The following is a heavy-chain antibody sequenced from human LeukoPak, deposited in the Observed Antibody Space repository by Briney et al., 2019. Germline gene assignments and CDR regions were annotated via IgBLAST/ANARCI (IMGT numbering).Heavy chain of an antibody. CDR1: GFSFDTYA. D-gene: IGHD3-3*01. J-gene: IGHJ6*02. Sequence: GRSLRLSCAASGFSFDTYAMHWVRQAPGQGLEWVALIWHDGSHKFYSNSVRGQFTISRDNSKNTVYLQMNSLRAGDTAVYYCARARSGTSRYYYYYGMDVWGQGTTVTVSS. V-gene: IGHV3-33*01. CDR3: ARARSGTSRYYYYYGMDV. CDR2: IWHDGSHK.